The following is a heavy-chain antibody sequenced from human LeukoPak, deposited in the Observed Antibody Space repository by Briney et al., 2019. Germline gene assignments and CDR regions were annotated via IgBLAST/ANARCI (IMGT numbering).Heavy chain of an antibody. J-gene: IGHJ4*02. V-gene: IGHV3-23*01. D-gene: IGHD3-22*01. CDR2: ISGSGGRP. Sequence: GGSLRLSCAVSGVTLSNFGMAWVRQAPGKGLEWVAGISGSGGRPNYADSVKGRFTISRDNAKNTLYLQMNSLRAEDTAVYFCAKRGVVIRVILVGFHKEAYYFDSWGQGALVSVSS. CDR3: AKRGVVIRVILVGFHKEAYYFDS. CDR1: GVTLSNFG.